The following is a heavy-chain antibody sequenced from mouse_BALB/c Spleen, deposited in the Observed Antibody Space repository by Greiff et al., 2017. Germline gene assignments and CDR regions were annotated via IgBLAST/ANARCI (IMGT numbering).Heavy chain of an antibody. Sequence: QVQLKESGPSLVQPSQSLSITCTVPGFSLTSYGVHWVRQSPGKGLEWLGVLWRGGSTDYNAAFMSRLSITKDNSKSQVFFKMNSLQADDTAIYYSAKNDYGRRKDGFAYWGQGTLVTVSA. V-gene: IGHV2-5-1*01. J-gene: IGHJ3*01. CDR2: LWRGGST. D-gene: IGHD1-1*01. CDR3: AKNDYGRRKDGFAY. CDR1: GFSLTSYG.